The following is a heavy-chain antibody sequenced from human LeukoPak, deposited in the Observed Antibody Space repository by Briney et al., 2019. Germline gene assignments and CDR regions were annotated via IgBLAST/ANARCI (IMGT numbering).Heavy chain of an antibody. D-gene: IGHD4/OR15-4a*01. CDR2: IYYTGST. CDR3: ARRSANYATVDY. J-gene: IGHJ4*02. V-gene: IGHV4-39*07. Sequence: PSETLSLTCTVSGGSISSSTYYWGWIRQPPGTGLEWIGSIYYTGSTYYNPSLKSRVTISVDTSKNQFSLNLSSVTAADTAVYYCARRSANYATVDYWGQGTLVTVSS. CDR1: GGSISSSTYY.